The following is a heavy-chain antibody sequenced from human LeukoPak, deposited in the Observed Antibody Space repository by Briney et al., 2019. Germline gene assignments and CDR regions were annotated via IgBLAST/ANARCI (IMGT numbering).Heavy chain of an antibody. J-gene: IGHJ4*02. D-gene: IGHD2-2*01. CDR1: AFIFSNNA. CDR3: ATYCTSTSCFGY. CDR2: ISGSGDST. V-gene: IGHV3-23*01. Sequence: GGSLRLSCGVSAFIFSNNALSWVRQAPGKGLEWVSAISGSGDSTYYADSVKGRFTISRDNSKNTLYLQMNSLRAEDTAVYYCATYCTSTSCFGYWGQGTLVTVSS.